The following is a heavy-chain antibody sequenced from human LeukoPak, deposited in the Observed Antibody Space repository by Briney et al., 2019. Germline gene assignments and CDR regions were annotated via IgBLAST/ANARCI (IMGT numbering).Heavy chain of an antibody. CDR1: GGSISSYY. Sequence: SETLSLTCTVSGGSISSYYWSWIRQPPGKGLEWIGYIYCSGSTNYNPSLKSRVTISVDTSKNQFSLKLSSVTAADTAVYYCARIGHEDYNFDYWGQGTLVTVSS. J-gene: IGHJ4*02. D-gene: IGHD3-16*01. CDR3: ARIGHEDYNFDY. CDR2: IYCSGST. V-gene: IGHV4-59*01.